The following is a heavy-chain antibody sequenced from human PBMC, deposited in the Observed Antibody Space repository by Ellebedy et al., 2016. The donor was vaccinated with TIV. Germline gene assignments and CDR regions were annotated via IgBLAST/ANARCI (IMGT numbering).Heavy chain of an antibody. CDR2: IRSDGSTK. D-gene: IGHD3-16*01. J-gene: IGHJ6*02. CDR3: VKGAYPVPTVMAV. Sequence: PGGSLRLSCAASGFSTSGMHWVRQAPGKGLEWVAFIRSDGSTKYYADSVKGRFTISRDNSKTTLDLQMTSLRAEDTALYYCVKGAYPVPTVMAVWGQGTMVIVSS. CDR1: GFSTSG. V-gene: IGHV3-30*02.